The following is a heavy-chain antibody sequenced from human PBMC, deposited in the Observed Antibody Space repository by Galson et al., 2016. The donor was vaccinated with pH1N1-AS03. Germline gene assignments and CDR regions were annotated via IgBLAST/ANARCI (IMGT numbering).Heavy chain of an antibody. Sequence: SLRLSCAASEFTFNHYSMNWVRQAPGKGLEWVSYISSDSTTIYYADSVKGRFTISRDNAKNSLYLQMNSLTAEDTAIYYCARTSGAYFGSAFDIWGQGTMVTVSS. CDR2: ISSDSTTI. D-gene: IGHD1-26*01. V-gene: IGHV3-48*04. CDR1: EFTFNHYS. J-gene: IGHJ3*02. CDR3: ARTSGAYFGSAFDI.